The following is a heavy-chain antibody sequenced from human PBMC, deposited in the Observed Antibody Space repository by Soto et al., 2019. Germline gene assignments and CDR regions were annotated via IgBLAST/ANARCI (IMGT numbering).Heavy chain of an antibody. CDR1: GGSISSGGYY. CDR3: ARVACSSTSCYLTPKANWFDP. V-gene: IGHV4-31*03. J-gene: IGHJ5*02. CDR2: IYYSGST. D-gene: IGHD2-2*01. Sequence: SETLSLTCTVSGGSISSGGYYWSWFRQHPGKGLEWIGYIYYSGSTYYNPSLKSRVTISVDTSKNQFSLKLSSVTAADTAVYYCARVACSSTSCYLTPKANWFDPWGQGTLVTVSS.